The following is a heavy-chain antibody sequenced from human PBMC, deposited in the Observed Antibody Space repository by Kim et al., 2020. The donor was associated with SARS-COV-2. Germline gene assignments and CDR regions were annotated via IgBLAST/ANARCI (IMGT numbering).Heavy chain of an antibody. CDR1: GFTFSSYG. Sequence: GGSLRLSCAASGFTFSSYGMHWVRQAPGKGLEGGAVISYDGSNKYYADSVKGRFTISRDNSKNTLYLQMNSLRAEDTAVYYCAKEQVDRYSSYYYYYGMDVWGQGTTVTVSS. D-gene: IGHD2-21*02. J-gene: IGHJ6*02. CDR3: AKEQVDRYSSYYYYYGMDV. V-gene: IGHV3-30*18. CDR2: ISYDGSNK.